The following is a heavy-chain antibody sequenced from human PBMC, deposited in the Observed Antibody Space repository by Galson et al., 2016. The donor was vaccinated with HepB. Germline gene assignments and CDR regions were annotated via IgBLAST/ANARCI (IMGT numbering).Heavy chain of an antibody. D-gene: IGHD1-26*01. CDR3: AKTETPGAPGRIGHIDF. J-gene: IGHJ4*02. V-gene: IGHV3-30-3*02. Sequence: SLRLSCAASGFTLRSYAMHWVRQAPGKGLEWVAVTSYDGSNKYYADSVKGRFTISRDNSRNSLFVQMTSLRAEDTAVYYCAKTETPGAPGRIGHIDFWGQGTLVTVSS. CDR1: GFTLRSYA. CDR2: TSYDGSNK.